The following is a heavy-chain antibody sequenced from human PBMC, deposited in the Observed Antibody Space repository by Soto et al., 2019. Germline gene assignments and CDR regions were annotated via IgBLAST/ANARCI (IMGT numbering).Heavy chain of an antibody. CDR1: GYTLTELS. J-gene: IGHJ4*01. D-gene: IGHD3-3*01. V-gene: IGHV1-24*01. CDR3: ATGFWSGPIAHYFDY. CDR2: FDPEDGET. Sequence: ASVKVSCKVSGYTLTELSMHWVRQAPGKGLEWMGGFDPEDGETIYAQKFQGRVTMTEDTSTATAYMELSSLRSEDTAVYYCATGFWSGPIAHYFDYWGQGTLVTVSS.